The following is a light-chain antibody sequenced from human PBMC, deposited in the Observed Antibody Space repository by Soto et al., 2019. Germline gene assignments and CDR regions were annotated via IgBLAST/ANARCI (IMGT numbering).Light chain of an antibody. J-gene: IGKJ5*01. CDR1: PSISSRY. Sequence: EIVLTQSPGTLSLSPGERATLSCRASPSISSRYLAWYQQKPGQAPRLVISGAFSRATGIPARFSGSGSGTDFTLTISRLEPEDFAVYYCQQYGTSPPITFGQGTRLEI. CDR3: QQYGTSPPIT. V-gene: IGKV3-20*01. CDR2: GAF.